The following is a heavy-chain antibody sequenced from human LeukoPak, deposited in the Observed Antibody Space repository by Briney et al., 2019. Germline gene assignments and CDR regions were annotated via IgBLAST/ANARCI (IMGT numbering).Heavy chain of an antibody. CDR3: ARDPSSKGYCSSTSCYGGYYFDY. V-gene: IGHV4-39*07. D-gene: IGHD2-2*01. CDR2: IYYSGST. CDR1: GGSISSSSYY. Sequence: SETLSLTCTVSGGSISSSSYYWGWTRQPPGKGLEWIGSIYYSGSTYYNPSLKSRVTISVDTSKNQFSLKLSSVTAADTAVYYCARDPSSKGYCSSTSCYGGYYFDYWGQGTLVTVSS. J-gene: IGHJ4*02.